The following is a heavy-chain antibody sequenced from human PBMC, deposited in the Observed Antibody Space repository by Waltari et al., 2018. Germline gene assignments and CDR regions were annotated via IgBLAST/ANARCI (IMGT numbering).Heavy chain of an antibody. D-gene: IGHD6-13*01. CDR2: VYHSGNT. J-gene: IGHJ4*02. CDR1: GYSIRSGYY. V-gene: IGHV4-38-2*01. Sequence: QVQLQESGPGLLHPSETLSLTCAVSGYSIRSGYYWGWVRQPPGKGLEWMGSVYHSGNTYYNPSLKSRLSISADTSNNQLSLKLSSVTAADTAVYYCARGAAAGSGPLIDYWGQGILVTVSS. CDR3: ARGAAAGSGPLIDY.